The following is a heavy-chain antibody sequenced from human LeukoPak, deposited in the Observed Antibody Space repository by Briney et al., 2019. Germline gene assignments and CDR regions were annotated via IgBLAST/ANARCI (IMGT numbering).Heavy chain of an antibody. Sequence: PSETLSLTCTVSGGSISSYYWGWIRQPPGKGLEWIGYIFHSGSTNSNPSLKSRVTISVDTSKNQFSLKLSSVTAADTAVYYCARDYSRLQGGDNGYFDYWGQGTLVTVSS. D-gene: IGHD2-15*01. CDR1: GGSISSYY. CDR2: IFHSGST. CDR3: ARDYSRLQGGDNGYFDY. V-gene: IGHV4-59*01. J-gene: IGHJ4*02.